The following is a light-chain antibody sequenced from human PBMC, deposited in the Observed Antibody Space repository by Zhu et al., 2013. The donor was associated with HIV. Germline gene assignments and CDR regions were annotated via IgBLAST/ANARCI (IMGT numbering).Light chain of an antibody. J-gene: IGLJ1*01. CDR2: DNS. CDR1: DSNIGDNY. CDR3: AAWDDTLNGYV. V-gene: IGLV1-51*01. Sequence: QSVLTQPPSVSAAPGHRVTISCSGSDSNIGDNYVSWYQDVPGAAPKLLIYDNSERPSDIPDRFSGSKSGTSATLAITGLQTGDEVDYYCAAWDDTLNGYVFGTGTRVSVL.